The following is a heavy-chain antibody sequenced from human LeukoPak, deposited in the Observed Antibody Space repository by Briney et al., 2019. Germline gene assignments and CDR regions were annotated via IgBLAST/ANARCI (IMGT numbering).Heavy chain of an antibody. CDR3: ARDSRRFFDY. J-gene: IGHJ4*02. CDR2: INHSGST. V-gene: IGHV4-34*01. D-gene: IGHD2-15*01. Sequence: SETLSLTCTVSGGSISSYYWSWIRQPPGKGLERIGEINHSGSTNYNPSLKSRVTISVDTSKNQFSLKLSSVTAADTAVYYCARDSRRFFDYWGQGTLVTVSS. CDR1: GGSISSYY.